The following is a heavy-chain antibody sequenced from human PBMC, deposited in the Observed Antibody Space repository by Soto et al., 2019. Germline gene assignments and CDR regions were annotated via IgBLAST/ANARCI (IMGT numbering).Heavy chain of an antibody. Sequence: QLHLQESGPGLVRPSETLSLTCTVSGGSISSSSYYWGWIRQPPGKGLEWIGCLYYSGSTYYNPSLKSRVTISVDTSKNQFSLKLSSVTAADTAVYYCARLIVGSSGWYFDLWGRGTLVTVSS. V-gene: IGHV4-39*01. CDR2: LYYSGST. CDR1: GGSISSSSYY. CDR3: ARLIVGSSGWYFDL. D-gene: IGHD6-25*01. J-gene: IGHJ2*01.